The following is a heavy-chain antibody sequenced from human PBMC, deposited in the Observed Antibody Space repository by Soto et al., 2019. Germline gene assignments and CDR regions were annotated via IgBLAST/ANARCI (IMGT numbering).Heavy chain of an antibody. CDR1: GYTFTSYD. Sequence: QVQLVQSGAEVKKPGASVKVSCKASGYTFTSYDINWVRQATGQGLEWMGWMNPNSGNTGYAQKFQGRVTMTRNTSIGTGYMELSSLRSEDTAVYYCARLHGSGSYYSYYYYGMDVWGQGTTVTVSS. D-gene: IGHD3-10*01. CDR2: MNPNSGNT. J-gene: IGHJ6*02. CDR3: ARLHGSGSYYSYYYYGMDV. V-gene: IGHV1-8*01.